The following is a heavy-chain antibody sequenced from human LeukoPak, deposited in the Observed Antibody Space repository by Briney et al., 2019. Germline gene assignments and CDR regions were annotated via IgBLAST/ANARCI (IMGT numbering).Heavy chain of an antibody. Sequence: ASVKVSCKASGYTFTSYGINWVRQATGQGLEWMGWMNPNSGNTGYAQKFQGRVTITRNTSISTAYMELSSLRSEDTAVYYCARGRRVTRATHCYYYYMDVWGKGTTVTVSS. CDR3: ARGRRVTRATHCYYYYMDV. J-gene: IGHJ6*03. CDR2: MNPNSGNT. CDR1: GYTFTSYG. V-gene: IGHV1-8*03. D-gene: IGHD1-26*01.